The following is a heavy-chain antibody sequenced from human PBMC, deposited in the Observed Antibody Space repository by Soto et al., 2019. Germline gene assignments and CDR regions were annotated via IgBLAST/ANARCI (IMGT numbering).Heavy chain of an antibody. V-gene: IGHV4-34*01. CDR2: INHSGST. D-gene: IGHD3-22*01. J-gene: IGHJ6*02. CDR3: ARGHLFFGTMNYGGYGMDV. Sequence: SETLSLTCAVYGGSFSGYYWSWIRQPPGKGLEWIGEINHSGSTNYNPSLKSRVTISVDTSKNQFSLKLSSVTAADTAVYYCARGHLFFGTMNYGGYGMDVWGQGTTVTVSS. CDR1: GGSFSGYY.